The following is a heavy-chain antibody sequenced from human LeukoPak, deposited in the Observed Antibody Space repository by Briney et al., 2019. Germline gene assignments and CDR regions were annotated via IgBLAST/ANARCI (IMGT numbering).Heavy chain of an antibody. CDR2: IKQDGSEK. D-gene: IGHD3-16*01. Sequence: GGSLRLSCAASGFTFSSYWMSWVRQAPGKGLEWVANIKQDGSEKYYVDSVKGRFTISRDNAKNSPYLQMNSLRAEDTAVYYCATTSYYYGMNVWGQGTTVTVSS. CDR1: GFTFSSYW. J-gene: IGHJ6*02. V-gene: IGHV3-7*01. CDR3: ATTSYYYGMNV.